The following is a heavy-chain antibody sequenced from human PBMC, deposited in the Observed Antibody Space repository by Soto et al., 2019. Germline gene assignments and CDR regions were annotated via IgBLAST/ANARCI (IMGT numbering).Heavy chain of an antibody. CDR3: ARTVLEGYGSSGWLDC. D-gene: IGHD6-19*01. Sequence: QVTLKESGPVLVKPTETLTLTCTVSGFSLSNARMGVSWIRQPPGKALEWLAHIFSNDEKSYSTSLKSRLTPPKDTTKSQVVLTMTNMDPVDTATYYCARTVLEGYGSSGWLDCWGQGTLVTVSS. CDR2: IFSNDEK. J-gene: IGHJ4*02. CDR1: GFSLSNARMG. V-gene: IGHV2-26*01.